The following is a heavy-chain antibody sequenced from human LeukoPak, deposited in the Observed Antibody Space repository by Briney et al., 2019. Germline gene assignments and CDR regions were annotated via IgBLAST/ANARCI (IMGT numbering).Heavy chain of an antibody. D-gene: IGHD3-10*01. CDR3: AKDGYGSGSYYSYYYYYYMDV. J-gene: IGHJ6*03. V-gene: IGHV3-30*02. Sequence: PGGSLRLSCAASGFTFSSYGMHWVRQAPGKGLEWVAFIRYDGSNKYYADSVKGRFTISRDNSKNTLYLQMNSLRAEDTAVYYCAKDGYGSGSYYSYYYYYYMDVWGKGTTVTISS. CDR2: IRYDGSNK. CDR1: GFTFSSYG.